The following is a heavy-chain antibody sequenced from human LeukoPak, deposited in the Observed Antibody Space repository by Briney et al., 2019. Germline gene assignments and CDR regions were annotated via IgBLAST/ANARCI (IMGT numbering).Heavy chain of an antibody. V-gene: IGHV3-33*06. D-gene: IGHD3-22*01. Sequence: GGSLRLSRAASGFTFSSYGMHWVRQAPGKGLEWVAVIWYDGSNKYYADSVKGRFTISRDNSKNALYLQMNSLRAEDTAVYYCAKGDSSGFCFDYWGQGTLVTVSS. CDR3: AKGDSSGFCFDY. J-gene: IGHJ4*02. CDR2: IWYDGSNK. CDR1: GFTFSSYG.